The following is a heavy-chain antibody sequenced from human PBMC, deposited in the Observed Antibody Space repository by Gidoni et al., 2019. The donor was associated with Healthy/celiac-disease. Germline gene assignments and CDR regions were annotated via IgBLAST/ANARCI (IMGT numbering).Heavy chain of an antibody. Sequence: EVQLVESGGVVVQRGGSLRLSCAASGFTFDDYTMHWVRQAPGKGLEWFSLISWDGGSTYYADSVKGRFTISRDNSKNSLYLQMNSLRTEDTALYYCASLAVAGTDNFDYWGQGTLVTVSS. D-gene: IGHD6-19*01. CDR2: ISWDGGST. V-gene: IGHV3-43*01. CDR1: GFTFDDYT. J-gene: IGHJ4*02. CDR3: ASLAVAGTDNFDY.